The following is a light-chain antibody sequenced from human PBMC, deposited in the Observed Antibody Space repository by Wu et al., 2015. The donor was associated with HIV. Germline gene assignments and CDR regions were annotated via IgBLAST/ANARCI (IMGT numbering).Light chain of an antibody. Sequence: EIVLTQSPGTLSLSPGERATLSCRASQSVSSSSLAWYQQKPGQAPRLLIYGASTRATDIPDRFSGSGSGTEFTLTINHVQSEDFAVYYCQQYDNRPPWTFGQGTKVEI. J-gene: IGKJ1*01. CDR1: QSVSSS. V-gene: IGKV3-15*01. CDR3: QQYDNRPPWT. CDR2: GAS.